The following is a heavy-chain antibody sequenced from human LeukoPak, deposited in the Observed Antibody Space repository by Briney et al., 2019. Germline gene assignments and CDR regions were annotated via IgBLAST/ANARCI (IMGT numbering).Heavy chain of an antibody. V-gene: IGHV3-48*03. D-gene: IGHD3-22*01. Sequence: PGGSLRLSCAASEFTFSSYEMNWVRQAPGKGLEWVSYISSSGSTIYYADSAKGRFTVSRDNAKKSLYLQMNSLRAEDTAIYYCATYYYDSSAQRGDDAFDIWGQGTMVTVSS. J-gene: IGHJ3*02. CDR3: ATYYYDSSAQRGDDAFDI. CDR2: ISSSGSTI. CDR1: EFTFSSYE.